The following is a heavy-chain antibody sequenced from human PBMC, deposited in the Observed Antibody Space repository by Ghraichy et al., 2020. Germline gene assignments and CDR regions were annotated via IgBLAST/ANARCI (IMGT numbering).Heavy chain of an antibody. V-gene: IGHV2-5*02. Sequence: SGPTLVKPTQTLTLTCTFSGFSLSTSGVGVGWIRQPPGKALEWLALIYWDDDKRYSPSLKSRLTITKDTSKNQVVLTMTNMDPVDTATYYCAHLITIFGVVIKAEYYFDYWGQGTLVTVSS. CDR1: GFSLSTSGVG. CDR3: AHLITIFGVVIKAEYYFDY. J-gene: IGHJ4*02. CDR2: IYWDDDK. D-gene: IGHD3-3*01.